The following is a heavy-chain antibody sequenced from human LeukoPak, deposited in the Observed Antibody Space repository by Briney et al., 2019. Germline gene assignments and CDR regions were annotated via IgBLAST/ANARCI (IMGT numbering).Heavy chain of an antibody. J-gene: IGHJ4*02. CDR2: ISGSGGST. D-gene: IGHD5-18*01. CDR3: ARAPGYRGFLDY. Sequence: SGGSLRLSCAASGFTFSSYGMSWVRQAPGKGLEWVSAISGSGGSTYYADSVKGRFTISRDNSKNTLYLQMNSLRAEDTAVYYCARAPGYRGFLDYWGQGNLVTVSS. CDR1: GFTFSSYG. V-gene: IGHV3-23*01.